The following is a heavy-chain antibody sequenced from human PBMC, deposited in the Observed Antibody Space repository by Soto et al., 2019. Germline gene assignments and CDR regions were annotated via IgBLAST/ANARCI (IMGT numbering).Heavy chain of an antibody. J-gene: IGHJ3*01. CDR2: IYDSGVT. CDR3: VRDLAHGYTGNV. V-gene: IGHV4-30-4*08. CDR1: GAVVTSGENY. D-gene: IGHD5-18*01. Sequence: SETLSLTCSVSGAVVTSGENYWSWVRQPPGKGLEWLGYIYDSGVTSYTPALKSRVTLSLDRPNNQVSLKLRSVTAADTAVYFWVRDLAHGYTGNVWGHGKLVTVSS.